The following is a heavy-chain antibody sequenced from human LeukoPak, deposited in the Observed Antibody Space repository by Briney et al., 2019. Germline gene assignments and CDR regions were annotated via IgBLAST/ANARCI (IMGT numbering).Heavy chain of an antibody. CDR3: ARDPSVTVTNAFDI. Sequence: PGGSLRLSCAASGFTFSSYWMSWVRQAPGKGLEWVANIKQDGSEKYYVDSAKGRFTISRDNAKNSLYLQMNSLRAEDTAVYYCARDPSVTVTNAFDIWGQGTMVTVSS. CDR1: GFTFSSYW. J-gene: IGHJ3*02. D-gene: IGHD4-11*01. V-gene: IGHV3-7*01. CDR2: IKQDGSEK.